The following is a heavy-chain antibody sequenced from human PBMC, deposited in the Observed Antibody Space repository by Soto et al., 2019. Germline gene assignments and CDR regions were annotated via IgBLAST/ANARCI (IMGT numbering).Heavy chain of an antibody. V-gene: IGHV3-30*18. J-gene: IGHJ4*02. CDR3: AKDQGGGGSSSDY. Sequence: QVQLVESGGGVVQPWRSLRLSCAASGFTFSTYGMHWVRQAPGKGLEWVAVISFDGSNKNYGDSVKGRFTISRDNSKNTLYLQMNSLRAEDTAVYYCAKDQGGGGSSSDYWGQGTLVTVSS. D-gene: IGHD3-16*01. CDR2: ISFDGSNK. CDR1: GFTFSTYG.